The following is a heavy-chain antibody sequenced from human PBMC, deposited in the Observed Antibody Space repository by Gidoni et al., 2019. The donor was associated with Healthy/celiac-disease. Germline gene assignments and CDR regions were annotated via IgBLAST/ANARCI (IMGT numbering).Heavy chain of an antibody. V-gene: IGHV3-7*03. CDR3: ARHYSYGFSGWYFDL. D-gene: IGHD5-18*01. CDR2: IKQDGSEK. J-gene: IGHJ2*01. CDR1: GFTFSSYW. Sequence: EVQLVESGGGLVQPGGSLRLSCAASGFTFSSYWMSWVRQAPGKGLGWVANIKQDGSEKYYVDSVKGRFTISRDNAKNSLYLQMNSLRAEDTAVYYCARHYSYGFSGWYFDLWGRGTLVTVSS.